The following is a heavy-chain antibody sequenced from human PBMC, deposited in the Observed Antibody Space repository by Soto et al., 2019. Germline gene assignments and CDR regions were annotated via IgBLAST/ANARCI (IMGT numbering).Heavy chain of an antibody. J-gene: IGHJ4*02. V-gene: IGHV3-48*02. CDR2: ISSSSSTI. CDR1: GFTFSSYS. Sequence: GGSLRLSCAASGFTFSSYSMNWVRQAPGKGLEWVSYISSSSSTIYYADSVKGRFTISRDNAKNSRYLQMNSLRDEDTAVYYCARDPSYYYDSRGDYYFDYWGQGTLVTVSS. D-gene: IGHD3-22*01. CDR3: ARDPSYYYDSRGDYYFDY.